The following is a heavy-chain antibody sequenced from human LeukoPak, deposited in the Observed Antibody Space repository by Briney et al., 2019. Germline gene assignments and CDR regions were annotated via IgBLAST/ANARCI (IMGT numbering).Heavy chain of an antibody. CDR1: GFTISDYY. D-gene: IGHD3-10*01. Sequence: PGGSLRLSCAASGFTISDYYLSWIRQAPGKGLECISYISSSGSTMYYADSVKGRFTISRDNAKNSLYLQMNSLRAEDTAVYYCARAKGSYSFDYWGQGTLVTVSS. CDR3: ARAKGSYSFDY. V-gene: IGHV3-11*01. J-gene: IGHJ4*02. CDR2: ISSSGSTM.